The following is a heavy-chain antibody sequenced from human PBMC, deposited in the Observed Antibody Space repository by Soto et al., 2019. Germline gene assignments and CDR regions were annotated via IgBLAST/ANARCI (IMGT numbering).Heavy chain of an antibody. D-gene: IGHD6-13*01. V-gene: IGHV4-39*01. CDR3: ARLRQQLGDYYYYGMDV. J-gene: IGHJ6*02. CDR1: GGSISSSSYY. Sequence: SETLSLTCTVSGGSISSSSYYWGWIRQPPGKGLEWIGSIYYSGSTYYNPSLKSRVTISVDTSKNQFSLKLSSVTAADTAVYYCARLRQQLGDYYYYGMDVWGQGTTVTVSS. CDR2: IYYSGST.